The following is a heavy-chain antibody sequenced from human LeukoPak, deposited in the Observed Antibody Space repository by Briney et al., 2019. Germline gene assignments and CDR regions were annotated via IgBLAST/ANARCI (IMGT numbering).Heavy chain of an antibody. CDR2: IKQDGSQK. J-gene: IGHJ3*02. CDR1: GFTFSTYW. Sequence: GGSLRLSCAVSGFTFSTYWMSWVRQAPGKGLEWVANIKQDGSQKYYVHSVKGRFTISRDNAKNSLYLQMNSLRVEDAAVYYCARDRVDSMIVDIIPAVGALDIWGLGTMVTVSS. CDR3: ARDRVDSMIVDIIPAVGALDI. V-gene: IGHV3-7*01. D-gene: IGHD3-22*01.